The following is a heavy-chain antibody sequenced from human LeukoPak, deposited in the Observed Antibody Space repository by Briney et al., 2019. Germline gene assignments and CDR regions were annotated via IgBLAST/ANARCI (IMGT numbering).Heavy chain of an antibody. Sequence: SETLSLTCAVSGGSISSYYWRWIRQPPGKGLEWIGFFYYSGSTNYNPSLKRRVTISVDTSKNHFSLKLSSVTAADPAVYYCARGPGGYSYGYYFDYWGQGTLVTVSS. CDR3: ARGPGGYSYGYYFDY. D-gene: IGHD5-18*01. J-gene: IGHJ4*02. V-gene: IGHV4-59*01. CDR2: FYYSGST. CDR1: GGSISSYY.